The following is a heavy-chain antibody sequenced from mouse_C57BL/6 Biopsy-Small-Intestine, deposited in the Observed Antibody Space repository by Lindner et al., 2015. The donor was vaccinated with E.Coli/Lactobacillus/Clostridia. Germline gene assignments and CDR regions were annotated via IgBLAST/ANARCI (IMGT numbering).Heavy chain of an antibody. D-gene: IGHD2-2*01. CDR1: GFNIKDYY. V-gene: IGHV14-2*01. Sequence: VQLQESGAELVRPGASVKLSCTASGFNIKDYYMHWVKQRTEQGLEWVGRIDPEDGEAKYAPKFQDKATITADTSSTTAYLQLSSLTSEDTAVYYCVRNGYDEGVFAYWGQGTLVTVSA. CDR3: VRNGYDEGVFAY. CDR2: IDPEDGEA. J-gene: IGHJ3*01.